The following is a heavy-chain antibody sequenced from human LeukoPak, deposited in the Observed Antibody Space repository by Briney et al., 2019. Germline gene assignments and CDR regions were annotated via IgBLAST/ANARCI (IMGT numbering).Heavy chain of an antibody. V-gene: IGHV4-31*03. Sequence: SETLSLTCTVSGGSISSGGYYWSWIRQHPGKGLEWIGYIYYSGSTYYNPSLKSRVTISVDTSKNQFSLKLSSVTAADTAVYYCVGGCGIVGATSHWGQGTLVTVSS. D-gene: IGHD1-26*01. J-gene: IGHJ4*02. CDR2: IYYSGST. CDR3: VGGCGIVGATSH. CDR1: GGSISSGGYY.